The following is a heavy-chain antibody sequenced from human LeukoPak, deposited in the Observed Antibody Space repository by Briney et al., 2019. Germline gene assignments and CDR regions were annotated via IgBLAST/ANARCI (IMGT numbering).Heavy chain of an antibody. CDR1: GFTFSSYA. J-gene: IGHJ6*02. D-gene: IGHD6-13*01. CDR2: ISGSGGST. V-gene: IGHV3-23*01. Sequence: GGSLRLSCAASGFTFSSYAMSWVRQAPGKGLEWVSAISGSGGSTYYADSVKGRFTISRDNSKNTLYLQMNSLRAEDTAVYYCAKDGESSWYDHYYYYYGMDVWGQGTTVTVSS. CDR3: AKDGESSWYDHYYYYYGMDV.